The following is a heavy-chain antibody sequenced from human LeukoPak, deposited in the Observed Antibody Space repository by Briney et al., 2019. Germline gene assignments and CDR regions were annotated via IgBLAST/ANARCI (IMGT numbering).Heavy chain of an antibody. D-gene: IGHD3-16*01. CDR2: INPSGGST. Sequence: GASVKVSCKASGYTFTSYYMHWVRQALGQGLEWMGIINPSGGSTSYAQKFQGRVTMTRDTSTSTVYMELSSLRSEDTAVYYCARMLQGDYFDYWGQGTLVTVSS. J-gene: IGHJ4*02. CDR1: GYTFTSYY. CDR3: ARMLQGDYFDY. V-gene: IGHV1-46*01.